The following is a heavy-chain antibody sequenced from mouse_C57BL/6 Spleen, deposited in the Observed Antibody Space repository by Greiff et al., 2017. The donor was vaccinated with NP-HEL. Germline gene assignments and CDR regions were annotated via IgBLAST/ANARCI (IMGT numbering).Heavy chain of an antibody. CDR3: ARSLYGYDPFAY. V-gene: IGHV7-3*01. J-gene: IGHJ3*01. CDR1: GFTFTDYY. D-gene: IGHD2-2*01. CDR2: IRNKANGYTT. Sequence: EVMLVESGGGLVQPGGSLSLSCAASGFTFTDYYMSWVRQPPGKALEWLGFIRNKANGYTTEYSASVKGRFTISRDNSQSILYLQMNALRAEDSATYYCARSLYGYDPFAYWGQGTLVTVSA.